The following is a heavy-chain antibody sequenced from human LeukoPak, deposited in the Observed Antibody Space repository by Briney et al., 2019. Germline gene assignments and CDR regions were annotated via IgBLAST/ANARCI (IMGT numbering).Heavy chain of an antibody. Sequence: GGSLRLSCAASGLTFSSYWMHWVRQAPGKGLVWVSRINTDGSTVYAASVRGRFTISRDNAKNTLYLQMNSLRVEDTAVYYCASFRSPDIWGQGTTVTVSP. CDR3: ASFRSPDI. CDR2: INTDGST. D-gene: IGHD3-16*02. CDR1: GLTFSSYW. V-gene: IGHV3-74*01. J-gene: IGHJ3*02.